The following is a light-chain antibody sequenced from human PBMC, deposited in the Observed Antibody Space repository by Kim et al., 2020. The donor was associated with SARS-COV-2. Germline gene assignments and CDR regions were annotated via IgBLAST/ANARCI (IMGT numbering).Light chain of an antibody. CDR1: QSVSSSY. CDR2: GAS. CDR3: QQYGSSSWT. Sequence: EIVLTQSPGTLSLSPGERATLSCRASQSVSSSYLVWYQQKPGQAPRLLIYGASSRATGIPDRFSGSGSGTDFTLTISRLEPEDFAVYYCQQYGSSSWTFGQGTKLEI. V-gene: IGKV3-20*01. J-gene: IGKJ1*01.